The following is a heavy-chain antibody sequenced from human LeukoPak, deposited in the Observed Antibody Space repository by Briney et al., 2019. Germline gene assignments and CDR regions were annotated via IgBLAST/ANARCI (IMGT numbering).Heavy chain of an antibody. Sequence: GGSLRLSCAASGFTVSSNYMNWVRQAPGKGLEWVSVIYSGGATYYADSVSGRFTISRDNSKNTLYLQMNSLRAEDTAVYYCARGSYQPEDFDYWGQGTLVTVSS. J-gene: IGHJ4*02. D-gene: IGHD2-2*01. CDR1: GFTVSSNY. V-gene: IGHV3-66*02. CDR3: ARGSYQPEDFDY. CDR2: IYSGGAT.